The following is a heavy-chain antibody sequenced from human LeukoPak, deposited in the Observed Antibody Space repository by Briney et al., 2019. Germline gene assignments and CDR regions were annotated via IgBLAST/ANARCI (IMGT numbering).Heavy chain of an antibody. Sequence: PGGSLRLSCAASGFTFDDYAMHWVRQAPGKGLEWVSGISWNSGSIGYADSVKGRFTISRDNAKNSLYLQMNSLRAEDTAVYYCARVSSGWYYFDYWGQGTLVTVSS. CDR2: ISWNSGSI. D-gene: IGHD6-19*01. V-gene: IGHV3-9*01. J-gene: IGHJ4*02. CDR1: GFTFDDYA. CDR3: ARVSSGWYYFDY.